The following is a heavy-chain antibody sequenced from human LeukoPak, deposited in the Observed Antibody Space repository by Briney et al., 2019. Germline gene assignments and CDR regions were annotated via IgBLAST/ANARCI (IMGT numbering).Heavy chain of an antibody. Sequence: SETLSLTCTVSGGSISSYYWSRIRQPPGKGLEWVGYIYYSGSTNYNPSLKSRVTISVDTSKNQFSLKLSSVTAADTAVYYCARALAYCGGDCPPQAFDIWGQGTMVTVSS. CDR3: ARALAYCGGDCPPQAFDI. D-gene: IGHD2-21*01. CDR2: IYYSGST. CDR1: GGSISSYY. J-gene: IGHJ3*02. V-gene: IGHV4-59*01.